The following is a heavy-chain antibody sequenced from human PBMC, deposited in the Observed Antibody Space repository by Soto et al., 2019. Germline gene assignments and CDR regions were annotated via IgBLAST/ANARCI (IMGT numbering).Heavy chain of an antibody. CDR3: AHSLYSRSSFEY. CDR2: IYWDDDK. D-gene: IGHD6-6*01. Sequence: QITLKDSGPTLVKPTQTLKLTCTFSGFSLTTSDVGVGWIRQPPGKALEWLALIYWDDDKRYRPSQKSRLTITKYTYKNQVVLTMTHMDPVDTDTYYCAHSLYSRSSFEYWGQGTLVTVSS. J-gene: IGHJ4*02. V-gene: IGHV2-5*02. CDR1: GFSLTTSDVG.